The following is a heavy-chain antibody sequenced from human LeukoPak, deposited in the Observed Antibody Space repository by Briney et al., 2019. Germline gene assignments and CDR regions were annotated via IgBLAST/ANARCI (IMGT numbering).Heavy chain of an antibody. V-gene: IGHV3-23*01. CDR3: AKVSRVQGFDY. CDR1: GFTFSSYA. D-gene: IGHD1-1*01. Sequence: GGSLRLSCAASGFTFSSYAMSWVRQAPGKGLEWVSAISGSGGSTYYADSVKGRFTISRDNSKNTLYLQMNSPRAEDTAVYYSAKVSRVQGFDYWGQGTLVTVSS. J-gene: IGHJ4*02. CDR2: ISGSGGST.